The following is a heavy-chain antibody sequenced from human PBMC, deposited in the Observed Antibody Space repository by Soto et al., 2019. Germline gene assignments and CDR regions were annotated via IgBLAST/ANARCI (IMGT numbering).Heavy chain of an antibody. V-gene: IGHV3-23*01. CDR3: AKDRLLGVVITLFDY. D-gene: IGHD3-3*01. CDR1: GFTFSSYA. CDR2: ISGSGGST. J-gene: IGHJ4*02. Sequence: EVQLLESGGGLVQPGGSLRLSCAASGFTFSSYAMSWVRQAPGKGLEWVSAISGSGGSTYYADSVKGRFTISRDNSKNTLYLQMNSLRAEDTAVYYWAKDRLLGVVITLFDYWGQGTLVTVSS.